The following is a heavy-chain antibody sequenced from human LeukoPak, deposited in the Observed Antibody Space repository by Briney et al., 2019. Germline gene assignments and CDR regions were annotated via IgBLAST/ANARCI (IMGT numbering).Heavy chain of an antibody. CDR2: IYSGGST. D-gene: IGHD3-22*01. J-gene: IGHJ4*02. Sequence: GGSLRLSCAASGFTFSSNYMSWVRQAPGKGLEWVSVIYSGGSTYYADSVKGRFTISRDNSKNTLYLQMNSLRAEDTAVYYCARASRYYDSSGYYQNLFDYWGQGTLVTVSS. CDR1: GFTFSSNY. V-gene: IGHV3-53*01. CDR3: ARASRYYDSSGYYQNLFDY.